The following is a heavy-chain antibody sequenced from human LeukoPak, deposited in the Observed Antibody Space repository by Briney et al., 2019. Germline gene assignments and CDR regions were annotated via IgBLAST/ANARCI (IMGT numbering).Heavy chain of an antibody. V-gene: IGHV3-49*03. Sequence: GGSLRLSCTSSGFTFGTYAVSWFRQAPGKGLEWVAFIRRKTFGGTTEYAASVGGRFTISRDDSKSIAYLQMNSLKTEDTAVYYCTRYSGRTDYWGQGTLVTVSS. CDR3: TRYSGRTDY. J-gene: IGHJ4*02. D-gene: IGHD5-18*01. CDR1: GFTFGTYA. CDR2: IRRKTFGGTT.